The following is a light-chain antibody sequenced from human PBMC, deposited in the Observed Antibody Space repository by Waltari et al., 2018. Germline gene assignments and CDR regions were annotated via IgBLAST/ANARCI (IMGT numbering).Light chain of an antibody. CDR3: SSYAGNNIL. J-gene: IGLJ2*01. CDR2: EVS. Sequence: QSALTQPPSASGSPGQSVTISCTGTSSDVGGYNFVSWYQQHPGKAPKLMIYEVSKRPSCVPDRFSGSKSCYTASLTVSGRQAEDEAEYYCSSYAGNNILFGGGTKLTVL. CDR1: SSDVGGYNF. V-gene: IGLV2-8*01.